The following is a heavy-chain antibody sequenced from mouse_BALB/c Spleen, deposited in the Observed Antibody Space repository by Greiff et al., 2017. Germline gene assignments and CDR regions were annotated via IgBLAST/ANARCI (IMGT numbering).Heavy chain of an antibody. CDR2: ISYSGST. CDR3: ASWYGNWRFAY. J-gene: IGHJ3*01. D-gene: IGHD2-10*02. V-gene: IGHV3-2*02. CDR1: GYSITSDYA. Sequence: EVKLLESGPGLVKPSQSLSLTCTVTGYSITSDYAWNWIRQFPGNKLEWMGYISYSGSTSYNPSLKSRISITRDTSKNQFFLQLNSVTTEDTATYYCASWYGNWRFAYWGQGTLVTVSA.